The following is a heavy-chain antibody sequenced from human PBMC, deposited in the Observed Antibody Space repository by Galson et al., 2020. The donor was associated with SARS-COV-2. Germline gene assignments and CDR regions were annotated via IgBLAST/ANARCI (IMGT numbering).Heavy chain of an antibody. CDR3: ARDVEVYGDQYYYGMDV. Sequence: ASETLSLTCTVSGGSINSDDYYWSWIRQPPGKGLEWIGNIYYTGSAYYNPSLKSRLTISVDTPKNQFSLKLSSLTAADTAVYYCARDVEVYGDQYYYGMDVWGQGTTVTVSS. V-gene: IGHV4-30-4*01. CDR2: IYYTGSA. J-gene: IGHJ6*02. CDR1: GGSINSDDYY. D-gene: IGHD7-27*01.